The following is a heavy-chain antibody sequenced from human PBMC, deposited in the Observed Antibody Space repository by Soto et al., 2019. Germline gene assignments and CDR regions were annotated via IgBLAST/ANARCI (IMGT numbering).Heavy chain of an antibody. V-gene: IGHV1-3*01. CDR1: GYTFTSYA. Sequence: QVQLVQSGAEVKKPGASVKVSCKASGYTFTSYAMHWVRQAPGQRLEWMGWINAGNGNTKYSQKFQGRVTITRDTSASTAYMELSSLRSEDTAVYYCARDRRYCSSTSCPLPPSYYYYMDVWGKGTTVTVSS. CDR2: INAGNGNT. D-gene: IGHD2-2*01. J-gene: IGHJ6*03. CDR3: ARDRRYCSSTSCPLPPSYYYYMDV.